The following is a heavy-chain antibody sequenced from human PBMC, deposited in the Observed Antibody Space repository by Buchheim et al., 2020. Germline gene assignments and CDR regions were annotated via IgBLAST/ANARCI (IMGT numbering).Heavy chain of an antibody. V-gene: IGHV3-33*01. D-gene: IGHD6-13*01. J-gene: IGHJ3*02. CDR1: GFTFSSYG. Sequence: QVQLVESGGGVVQPGRSLRLSCAASGFTFSSYGMHWVRQAPGKGLEWVAVIWYDGSNKYYAESVKGRFTIFRDNSKNKMYRQMNSLRAEDTAVYYCARDMVRYSRAMGAFDIWGQGT. CDR3: ARDMVRYSRAMGAFDI. CDR2: IWYDGSNK.